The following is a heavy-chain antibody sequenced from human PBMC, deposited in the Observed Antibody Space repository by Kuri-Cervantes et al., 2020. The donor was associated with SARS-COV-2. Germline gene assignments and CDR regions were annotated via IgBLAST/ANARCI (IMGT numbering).Heavy chain of an antibody. D-gene: IGHD2-8*02. Sequence: SVKVSCKASGGTFSSYSVNWVRQAPGQGLEWMGRIITTFDTTTYAQKFQGRVFFTADESSSTAYMEVNSLTSEDTAVYFCARSQGYCTANSCSWNWFDPWGQGTQVTVSS. J-gene: IGHJ5*02. CDR1: GGTFSSYS. V-gene: IGHV1-69*13. CDR3: ARSQGYCTANSCSWNWFDP. CDR2: IITTFDTT.